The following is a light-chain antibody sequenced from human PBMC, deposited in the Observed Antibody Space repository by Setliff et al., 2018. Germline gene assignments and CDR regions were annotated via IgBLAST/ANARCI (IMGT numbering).Light chain of an antibody. V-gene: IGKV4-1*01. Sequence: DIVMTQSPDSLAVSLGERATINCRPSRSVLYTSNNQNYLAWYQQKPGHPPNLLIAWASVREPGVPDRFSGSGSGTDFTLTISSLQAEDVAVYYCQQYYTTPQTFGQGTKVDIK. CDR2: WAS. J-gene: IGKJ1*01. CDR1: RSVLYTSNNQNY. CDR3: QQYYTTPQT.